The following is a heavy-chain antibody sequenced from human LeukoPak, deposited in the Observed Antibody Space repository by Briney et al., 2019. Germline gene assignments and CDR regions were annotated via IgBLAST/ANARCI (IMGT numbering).Heavy chain of an antibody. CDR2: FDPEDGET. Sequence: ASVKVSCKVSGYTLTELSMHWVRQAPGKGLEWMGGFDPEDGETIYAQKFQGRVTMSEDTSTDTAYMELSSLRSEDTAVYYCSSAISGWFDPWGQGTLVTVSS. D-gene: IGHD3-9*01. CDR3: SSAISGWFDP. J-gene: IGHJ5*02. V-gene: IGHV1-24*01. CDR1: GYTLTELS.